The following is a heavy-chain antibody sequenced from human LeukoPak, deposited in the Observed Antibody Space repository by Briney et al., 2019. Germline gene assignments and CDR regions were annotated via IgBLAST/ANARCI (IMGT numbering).Heavy chain of an antibody. CDR3: ARRSLTTGGHAFDV. Sequence: GGSLRLSCAATGFTFSDHNMGWMRQAPGKGLEWTSYMSGSGIYYADSVMGRFTISRDNAKNSLFLQMSSVRAEYSAVYFCARRSLTTGGHAFDVWGQGTLVTVSP. J-gene: IGHJ3*01. V-gene: IGHV3-11*01. CDR2: MSGSGI. D-gene: IGHD1-1*01. CDR1: GFTFSDHN.